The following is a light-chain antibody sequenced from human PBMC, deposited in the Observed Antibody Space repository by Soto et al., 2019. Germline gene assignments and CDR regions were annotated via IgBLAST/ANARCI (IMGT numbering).Light chain of an antibody. Sequence: DVVMTQSPLSLPVTLGQPASISCRSSQSLVHSDGNTHLNWFHQRPGQSPRRLIYKVSNRDSGVPDRFSGSGSDTDFTLKISGVEAEDVGVYYCMQGTHWPPYTFGQGTKVDIK. J-gene: IGKJ2*01. CDR1: QSLVHSDGNTH. CDR2: KVS. V-gene: IGKV2-30*02. CDR3: MQGTHWPPYT.